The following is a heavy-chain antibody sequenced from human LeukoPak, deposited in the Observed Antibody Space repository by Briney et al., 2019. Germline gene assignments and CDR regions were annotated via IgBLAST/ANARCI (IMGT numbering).Heavy chain of an antibody. D-gene: IGHD1-26*01. CDR2: ISYDGNNK. V-gene: IGHV3-30*04. J-gene: IGHJ3*02. CDR1: GFTFSSYA. Sequence: GGSLRLSCAASGFTFSSYAMHRVRQAPGKGLEWVAVISYDGNNKYYADSVKGRFTISRDNSKNTLYLQMNSLRAEDTAVYYCASVGAIRGAFDIWGQGTMVTVSS. CDR3: ASVGAIRGAFDI.